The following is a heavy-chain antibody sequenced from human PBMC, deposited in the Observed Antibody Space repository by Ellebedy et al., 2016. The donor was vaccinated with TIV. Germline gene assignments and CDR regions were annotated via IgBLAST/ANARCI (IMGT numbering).Heavy chain of an antibody. V-gene: IGHV3-66*01. D-gene: IGHD2-21*02. J-gene: IGHJ4*02. CDR3: ARGGGCGGDCYNRDYYFDY. CDR1: GFTVSSNY. CDR2: IYSGGST. Sequence: GESLKISCAASGFTVSSNYMSWVRQAPGKGLEWVSVIYSGGSTYYADSVKGRFTISRDNAKNSLYLQMNSLRDEDTAVYYCARGGGCGGDCYNRDYYFDYWGQGTLVTVSS.